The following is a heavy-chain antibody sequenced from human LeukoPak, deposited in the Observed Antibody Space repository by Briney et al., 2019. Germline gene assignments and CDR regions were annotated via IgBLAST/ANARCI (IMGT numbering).Heavy chain of an antibody. V-gene: IGHV3-48*02. CDR3: ARGSYGAVDY. Sequence: GGSLRLSCAGSGFTFSSYSINWVRQAPGKGLEWVSYISSFSSTIYYADSVKGRFTISRDNAENSLYLQMNSLRDEDTAVYYCARGSYGAVDYWGQGTLVTISS. CDR1: GFTFSSYS. D-gene: IGHD4/OR15-4a*01. J-gene: IGHJ4*01. CDR2: ISSFSSTI.